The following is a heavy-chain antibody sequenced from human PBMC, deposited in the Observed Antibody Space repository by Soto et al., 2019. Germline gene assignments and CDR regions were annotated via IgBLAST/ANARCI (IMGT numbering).Heavy chain of an antibody. CDR2: IYHTGST. CDR1: GASISRDNW. Sequence: QVQLQESGPGLVKPSGTLSLTCAVSGASISRDNWWSWVRQPPGKGLEWMGAIYHTGSTFYNPSLKSRVTVSLDKSNNQFSLRLTSVTAADTAVYYCAKNTCYGDRCDTAFHIWGQGTTVTVSP. D-gene: IGHD2-15*01. J-gene: IGHJ3*02. V-gene: IGHV4-4*02. CDR3: AKNTCYGDRCDTAFHI.